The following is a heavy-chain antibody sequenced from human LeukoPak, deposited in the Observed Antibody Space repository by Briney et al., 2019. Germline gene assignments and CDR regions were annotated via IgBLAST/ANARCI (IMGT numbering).Heavy chain of an antibody. CDR3: ARGRAWSPTYYHGMDV. J-gene: IGHJ6*02. CDR2: MNPNSGNT. V-gene: IGHV1-8*02. CDR1: GYTFTSYG. Sequence: GASVKVSCKASGYTFTSYGISWVRQAPGQGLEWMGWMNPNSGNTGYAQKFQGRVTMTRNTSISTAYMELSSLRSEDTAVYYCARGRAWSPTYYHGMDVWGQGTTVTVSS. D-gene: IGHD1-1*01.